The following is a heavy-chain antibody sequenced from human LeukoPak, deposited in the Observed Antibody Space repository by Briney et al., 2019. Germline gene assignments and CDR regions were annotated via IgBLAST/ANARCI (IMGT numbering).Heavy chain of an antibody. V-gene: IGHV1-18*01. J-gene: IGHJ5*02. CDR2: ISAYNGNT. D-gene: IGHD6-13*01. CDR3: AREAAAGTWFDP. Sequence: GASVKVSCKASGYTFTSYGISWVRQAPGQGLEWMGWISAYNGNTNYAQKLQGRGTMTIDTSTSTAYMELRSLRSDDTAVYYCAREAAAGTWFDPWGQGTLVTVSS. CDR1: GYTFTSYG.